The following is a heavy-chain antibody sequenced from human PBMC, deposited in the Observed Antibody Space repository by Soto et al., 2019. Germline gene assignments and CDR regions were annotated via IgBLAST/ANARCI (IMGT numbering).Heavy chain of an antibody. J-gene: IGHJ4*02. CDR3: ARDRGDCSGGSCYSDY. V-gene: IGHV3-21*01. CDR1: GFTFSSYS. CDR2: ISSSSSYI. D-gene: IGHD2-15*01. Sequence: EVQLVESGGGLVKPGGSLRLSCAASGFTFSSYSMNWVRQAPGKGLEWVSSISSSSSYIYYADSVQGRFTISRDNAKNSLYLQMNSLRAEDTAVYYCARDRGDCSGGSCYSDYWGQGTLVTVSS.